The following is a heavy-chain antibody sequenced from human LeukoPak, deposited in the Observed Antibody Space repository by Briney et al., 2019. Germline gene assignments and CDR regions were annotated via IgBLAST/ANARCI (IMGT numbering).Heavy chain of an antibody. CDR2: ISSRSSYT. J-gene: IGHJ3*02. D-gene: IGHD1-1*01. CDR3: ARKMKTGDRVGTFDI. Sequence: GGSLRLSCEASGFTFSDYYMMWIRQAPGKGLEWISYISSRSSYTNYADSVKGRFTISRDNAKNSLFLQMNSLTAEDTAVYYCARKMKTGDRVGTFDIWGQGTMVTVSS. CDR1: GFTFSDYY. V-gene: IGHV3-11*06.